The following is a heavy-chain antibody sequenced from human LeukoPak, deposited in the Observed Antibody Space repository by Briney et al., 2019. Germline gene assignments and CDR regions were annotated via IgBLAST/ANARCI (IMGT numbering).Heavy chain of an antibody. D-gene: IGHD1-26*01. V-gene: IGHV1-18*04. CDR3: ARVIHSGSYLDRVDFDY. J-gene: IGHJ4*02. CDR1: GYSFTDYY. Sequence: ASVKVSCKTSGYSFTDYYMHWVRQAPGQGLEWMGWISAYNGNTNYAQKLQGRVTMTTDTSTSTAYMELRSLRSDDTAVYYCARVIHSGSYLDRVDFDYWGQGTLVTVSS. CDR2: ISAYNGNT.